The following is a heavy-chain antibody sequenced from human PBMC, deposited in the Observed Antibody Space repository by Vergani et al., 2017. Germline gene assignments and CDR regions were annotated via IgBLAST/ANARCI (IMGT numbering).Heavy chain of an antibody. V-gene: IGHV4-61*02. J-gene: IGHJ4*02. CDR3: ARLAVATINYFDY. CDR2: IHTGGST. Sequence: QVKLQESGPGLLKPSQTLSLTCTVSGESIRSGSHYWSWIRQPAGKGPEWIGHIHTGGSTDLNPSFKSRVSISVDTSKNQFSLRLTSVTAADTAVYYCARLAVATINYFDYWGQGILVTVSS. CDR1: GESIRSGSHY. D-gene: IGHD5-12*01.